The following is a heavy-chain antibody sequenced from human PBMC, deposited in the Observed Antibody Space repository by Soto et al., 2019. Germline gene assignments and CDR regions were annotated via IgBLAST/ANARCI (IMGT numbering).Heavy chain of an antibody. Sequence: GALRLSCASSGFTFSSYWMSLVRQAPGKGLEWVANIKQDGSEKYYVDSVKGRFTISRDNAKNSLYLQMNSLRAEDTAVYYCAREYLVDLRYFDWLFQGDDAFDIWGQGTMVTVSS. J-gene: IGHJ3*02. CDR3: AREYLVDLRYFDWLFQGDDAFDI. V-gene: IGHV3-7*01. CDR1: GFTFSSYW. D-gene: IGHD3-9*01. CDR2: IKQDGSEK.